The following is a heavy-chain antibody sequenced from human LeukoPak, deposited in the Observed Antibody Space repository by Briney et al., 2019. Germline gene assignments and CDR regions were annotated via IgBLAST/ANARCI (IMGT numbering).Heavy chain of an antibody. CDR2: ISAYNGNT. D-gene: IGHD3-10*01. Sequence: GASVKVSCKASGYTFTSYGISWVRQAPGQGLEGMGWISAYNGNTNYAQKLQGRVTMTTDTPTSTAYMEPRSLRYDATAVYYCARVMVRGESPDDYWGQPTLVTVSS. CDR1: GYTFTSYG. V-gene: IGHV1-18*01. J-gene: IGHJ4*02. CDR3: ARVMVRGESPDDY.